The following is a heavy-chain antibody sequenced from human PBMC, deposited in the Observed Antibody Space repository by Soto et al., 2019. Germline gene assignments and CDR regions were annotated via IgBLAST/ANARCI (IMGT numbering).Heavy chain of an antibody. V-gene: IGHV5-51*01. CDR1: GYSFTSYW. CDR3: ARLKEYSSRQYGIDV. CDR2: IYPGDSDT. D-gene: IGHD6-13*01. Sequence: GASLKISCKGSGYSFTSYWIGWVRQIPGKGLEWMGIIYPGDSDTRYSPSFQGQVTISADKSISTAYLQWSSLKASDTAMYYWARLKEYSSRQYGIDVLGQWTTVTVS. J-gene: IGHJ6*01.